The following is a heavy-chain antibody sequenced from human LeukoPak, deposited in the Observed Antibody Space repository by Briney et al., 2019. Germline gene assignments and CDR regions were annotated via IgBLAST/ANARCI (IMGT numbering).Heavy chain of an antibody. Sequence: PSETLSLTCAAHGESFSAYFWSWIRRVPGKGLEWIGEIDHRGSSNYNPPLKSRATISVDTSKNHFSLSLTSVTAADTAVYYCATRSSTLAAARCFDDWGQGTVVTVSS. CDR1: GESFSAYF. CDR2: IDHRGSS. D-gene: IGHD6-6*01. V-gene: IGHV4-34*01. CDR3: ATRSSTLAAARCFDD. J-gene: IGHJ4*03.